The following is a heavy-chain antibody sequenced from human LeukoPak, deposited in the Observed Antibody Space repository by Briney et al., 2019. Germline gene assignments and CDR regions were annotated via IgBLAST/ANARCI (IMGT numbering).Heavy chain of an antibody. D-gene: IGHD3-22*01. V-gene: IGHV4-39*07. Sequence: TSETLSLTCTVSGGSISSSSYYWGWIRQPPGKGLEWIGSIYYSGSTYYNPSLKSRVTISVDTSKNQFSLKLSSVTAADRAVYYCARGRSAYDSSDYYYGNWGQGTLVTVSS. CDR3: ARGRSAYDSSDYYYGN. CDR2: IYYSGST. CDR1: GGSISSSSYY. J-gene: IGHJ4*02.